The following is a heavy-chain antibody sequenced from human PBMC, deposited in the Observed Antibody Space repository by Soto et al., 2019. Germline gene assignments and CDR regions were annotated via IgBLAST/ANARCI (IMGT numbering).Heavy chain of an antibody. Sequence: QVQLVQSGAAVKKPGSSVKVSCKASGGTFSSYTISWVRQAPGQGLEWMGRIIPILGIANYAQKFQGRVTITADKSTSTAYMELSSLRSEDTAVYYCASRDGYNSYFDYWGQGTLVTVSS. V-gene: IGHV1-69*02. CDR2: IIPILGIA. J-gene: IGHJ4*02. D-gene: IGHD5-12*01. CDR1: GGTFSSYT. CDR3: ASRDGYNSYFDY.